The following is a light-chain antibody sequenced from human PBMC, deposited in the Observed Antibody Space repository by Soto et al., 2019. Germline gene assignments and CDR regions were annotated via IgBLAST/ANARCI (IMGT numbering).Light chain of an antibody. CDR3: QQYYTNSWS. CDR2: WAS. Sequence: DIVMTQSPDSLAVSLGERVTINCKSSQSVLHSPNNKNYLAWYQHKPGQSPKMLIYWASFRESGVPDRFSGSGSGTDFTLTISSLQSEDVAVYYCQQYYTNSWSFGQGTKVDI. J-gene: IGKJ1*01. CDR1: QSVLHSPNNKNY. V-gene: IGKV4-1*01.